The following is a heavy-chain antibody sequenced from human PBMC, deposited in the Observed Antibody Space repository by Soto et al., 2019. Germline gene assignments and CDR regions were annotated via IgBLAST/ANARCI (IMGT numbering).Heavy chain of an antibody. J-gene: IGHJ3*01. CDR3: AGYGDYEGGDF. V-gene: IGHV4-31*03. Sequence: QVQLQESGPGLVKPSQTLSLTCTVSGGSISSGGYYWSWIRQHPGKGLEWLGHIYYSGGTYYNPSLERRVTISVDMSKSQFSLRLSSVTAADTVVYYCAGYGDYEGGDFWGQGTTVTVSS. CDR2: IYYSGGT. CDR1: GGSISSGGYY. D-gene: IGHD4-17*01.